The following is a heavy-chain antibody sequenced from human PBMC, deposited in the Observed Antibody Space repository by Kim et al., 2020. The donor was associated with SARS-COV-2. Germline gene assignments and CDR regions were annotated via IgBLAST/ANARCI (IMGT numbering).Heavy chain of an antibody. J-gene: IGHJ4*02. V-gene: IGHV4-31*03. CDR3: ARDMAYCGGDCYVD. D-gene: IGHD2-21*02. Sequence: SETLSLTCTVSGGSISSGGYYWSWIRQHPGKGLEWIGYIYYSGSTYYNPSLKSRVTISVDTSKNQFSLKLSSVTAADTAVYYCARDMAYCGGDCYVDWGQGTLVTVSS. CDR1: GGSISSGGYY. CDR2: IYYSGST.